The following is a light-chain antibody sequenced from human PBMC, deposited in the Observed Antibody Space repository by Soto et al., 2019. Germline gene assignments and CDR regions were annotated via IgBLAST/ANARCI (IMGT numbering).Light chain of an antibody. V-gene: IGKV1-39*01. Sequence: DIQMTQSPSSLSSSVGNRVTITCGASQSISTYLNWYQKKPGKAPNLLIYDASRLQSGVPSRFSGSGGGTDFTLSISSVQPEDFATYFCQQSYMDPITFGQGTRLEIK. CDR1: QSISTY. CDR3: QQSYMDPIT. CDR2: DAS. J-gene: IGKJ5*01.